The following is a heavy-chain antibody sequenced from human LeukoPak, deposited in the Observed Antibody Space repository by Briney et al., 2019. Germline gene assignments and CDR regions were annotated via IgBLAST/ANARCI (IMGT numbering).Heavy chain of an antibody. CDR3: AKPTGITTVVH. J-gene: IGHJ4*02. CDR2: ISYDGSNK. V-gene: IGHV3-30-3*02. D-gene: IGHD4-23*01. Sequence: GGSLRLSCAASGFTFSSYAVHWVRQAPGKGLEWVAVISYDGSNKYYADSVKGRFTISRDNAKNSLYLQMNSLRAEDTAVYYCAKPTGITTVVHWGQGTLVTVSS. CDR1: GFTFSSYA.